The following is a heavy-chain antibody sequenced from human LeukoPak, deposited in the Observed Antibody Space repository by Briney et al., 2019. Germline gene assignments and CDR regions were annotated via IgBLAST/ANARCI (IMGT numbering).Heavy chain of an antibody. Sequence: SETLSLTCTVSGGSISSYYWSWIRQPPGKGLEWIGYIYYSGSTNYNPSLKSRVTISVDTSKNQFSLKLSSVTAADTAVYYCARGHPNYDFWSGYSSVLDYFDYWGQGTLVTVSS. D-gene: IGHD3-3*01. J-gene: IGHJ4*02. CDR2: IYYSGST. CDR1: GGSISSYY. V-gene: IGHV4-59*08. CDR3: ARGHPNYDFWSGYSSVLDYFDY.